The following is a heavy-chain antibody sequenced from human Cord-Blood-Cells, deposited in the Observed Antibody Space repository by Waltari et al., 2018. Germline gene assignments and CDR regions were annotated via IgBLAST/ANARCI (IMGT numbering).Heavy chain of an antibody. V-gene: IGHV1-2*02. CDR3: ASSGVEYSSSPFDY. D-gene: IGHD6-6*01. Sequence: QVQLVQSGAEVKKPRASVKVSCTASGYTFTGYYMHCVRQAPGQGLEWMGWINPNSGGTNYARKFQGRVTMTRDTSISTAYMELSRLRSDDTAVYYWASSGVEYSSSPFDYWGQGTLVTVSS. CDR2: INPNSGGT. CDR1: GYTFTGYY. J-gene: IGHJ4*02.